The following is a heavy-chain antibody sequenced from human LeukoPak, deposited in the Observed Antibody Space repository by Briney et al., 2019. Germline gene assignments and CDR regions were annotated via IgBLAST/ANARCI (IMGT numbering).Heavy chain of an antibody. J-gene: IGHJ3*02. CDR2: INNDGSIT. D-gene: IGHD1/OR15-1a*01. V-gene: IGHV3-74*01. Sequence: GGSLRLSCAASEFTISRYWMHWVRQAPGKGLVWVSDINNDGSITTYADSVKGRFTISRDNVKNTLFLQMNSLGAEDTALYYCARGWNTTPRSGFDIWGLGTMVTVSS. CDR1: EFTISRYW. CDR3: ARGWNTTPRSGFDI.